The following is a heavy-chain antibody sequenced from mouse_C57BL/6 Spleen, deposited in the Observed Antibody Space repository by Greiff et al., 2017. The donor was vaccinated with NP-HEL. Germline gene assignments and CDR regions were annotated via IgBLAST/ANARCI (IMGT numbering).Heavy chain of an antibody. Sequence: EVKLQESGPGLVKPSQSLSLTCSVTGYSITSGYYWNWIRQFPGNKLEWMGYISYDGSNNYNPSLKNRISITRDTSKNQFFLKLNSVTTEDTATYYCARSDYSFPGNWGQGTTLTVSS. V-gene: IGHV3-6*01. CDR2: ISYDGSN. J-gene: IGHJ2*01. CDR3: ARSDYSFPGN. CDR1: GYSITSGYY. D-gene: IGHD2-12*01.